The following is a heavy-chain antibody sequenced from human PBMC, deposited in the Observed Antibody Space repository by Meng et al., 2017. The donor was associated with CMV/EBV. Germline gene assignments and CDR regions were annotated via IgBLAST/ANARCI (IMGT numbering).Heavy chain of an antibody. D-gene: IGHD1-14*01. CDR2: IYYSGST. CDR1: GGSISSGDYY. Sequence: QVQVQESGPGLVKPSQTLSLTCTVSGGSISSGDYYWSWIRQPPGKGLEWIGYIYYSGSTYYNPSLKSRVTISVDTSKNQFSLKLSSVTAADTAVYYCARVTSRVAGAFDYWGQGTLVTVSS. V-gene: IGHV4-30-4*08. J-gene: IGHJ4*02. CDR3: ARVTSRVAGAFDY.